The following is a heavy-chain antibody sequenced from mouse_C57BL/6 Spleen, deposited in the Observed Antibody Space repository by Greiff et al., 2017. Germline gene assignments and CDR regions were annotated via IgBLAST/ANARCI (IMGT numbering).Heavy chain of an antibody. V-gene: IGHV1-80*01. D-gene: IGHD2-4*01. CDR3: ARGEGDYDYDPWFAY. CDR2: IYPGDGDT. Sequence: VKLQQSGAELVKPGASVKISCKASGYAFSSYWMNWVKQRPGKGLEWIGQIYPGDGDTNYNGKFKGKATLTADKSSSTAYMQLSSLTSEDSAVYFCARGEGDYDYDPWFAYWGQGTLVTVSA. J-gene: IGHJ3*01. CDR1: GYAFSSYW.